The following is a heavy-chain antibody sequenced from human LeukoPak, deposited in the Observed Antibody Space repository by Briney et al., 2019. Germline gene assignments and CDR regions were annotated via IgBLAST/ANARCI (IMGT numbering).Heavy chain of an antibody. CDR3: AHRKTYYDSSVFDN. Sequence: SGPTLVNPTQTLALTFTFYGFSLDSRGLGLGWIRESPGRALGWLALIYLDDDRSDNPSLKNRLTITKATCKNQLVLTIYNSHPVDTATYFCAHRKTYYDSSVFDNCGQGTLVTVSS. J-gene: IGHJ4*02. D-gene: IGHD3-22*01. CDR1: GFSLDSRGLG. CDR2: IYLDDDR. V-gene: IGHV2-5*02.